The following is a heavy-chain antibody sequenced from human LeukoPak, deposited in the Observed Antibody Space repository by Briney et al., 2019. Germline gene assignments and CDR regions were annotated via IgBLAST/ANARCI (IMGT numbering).Heavy chain of an antibody. Sequence: PGGSLRLSCAGSGFSLISYAMSWVRQAPGKGLEWVSTISGRGDKTYYADSVKGHFTISRDNSKSTLYLQMNTLRAEDTAVYYCARDFPTKSFLSCSDCVYWGQGTLVTVSS. J-gene: IGHJ4*02. CDR2: ISGRGDKT. V-gene: IGHV3-23*01. CDR3: ARDFPTKSFLSCSDCVY. D-gene: IGHD6-19*01. CDR1: GFSLISYA.